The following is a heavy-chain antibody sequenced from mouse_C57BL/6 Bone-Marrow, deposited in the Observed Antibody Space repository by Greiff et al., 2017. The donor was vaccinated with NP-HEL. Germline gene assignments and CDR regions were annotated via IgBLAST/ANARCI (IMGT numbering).Heavy chain of an antibody. V-gene: IGHV1-81*01. Sequence: VQLVESGAELARPGASVKLSCKASGYTFTSYGISWVKQRTGQGLEWIGEIYHRSGNTNYNEKLKGKATLTADKSSSTAYMELRSLTSEDSAVYFCARNKDYDYLDYWGQGTTLTVSS. CDR1: GYTFTSYG. CDR3: ARNKDYDYLDY. D-gene: IGHD2-4*01. CDR2: IYHRSGNT. J-gene: IGHJ2*01.